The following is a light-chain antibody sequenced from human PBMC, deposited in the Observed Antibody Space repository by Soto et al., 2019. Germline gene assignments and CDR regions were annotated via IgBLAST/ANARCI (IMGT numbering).Light chain of an antibody. J-gene: IGKJ2*01. CDR2: NIS. V-gene: IGKV2-24*01. Sequence: DIVMTQTPLASPVSLGQPASISCRSSQSLEHRDGNTYLSWLQQRPGQPPRLLIYNISNRFSGVPDRFRGSGAGTYFTLKISMVEAEDAGAYYCVQGTQFPQTVGQGTKLEI. CDR1: QSLEHRDGNTY. CDR3: VQGTQFPQT.